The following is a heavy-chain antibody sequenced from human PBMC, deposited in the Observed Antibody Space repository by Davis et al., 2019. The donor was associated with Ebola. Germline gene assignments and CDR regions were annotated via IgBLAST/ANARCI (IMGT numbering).Heavy chain of an antibody. CDR3: ARAGIIAAAAINDY. Sequence: AASVKVSCKASGYTFTSYAMHWVRQAPGQRLEWMGWINAGNGNTKYSQKFQGRVTMTTDTSTSTAYMELRSLRSDDTAVYYCARAGIIAAAAINDYWGQGTLVTVSS. J-gene: IGHJ4*02. V-gene: IGHV1-3*01. D-gene: IGHD6-13*01. CDR2: INAGNGNT. CDR1: GYTFTSYA.